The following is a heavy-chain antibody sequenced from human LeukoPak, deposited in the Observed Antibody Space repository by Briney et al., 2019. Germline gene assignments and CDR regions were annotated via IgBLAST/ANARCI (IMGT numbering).Heavy chain of an antibody. CDR3: ARFKRYSSSWYPRDYYGMDV. Sequence: GGSLRLSCAASGFTFSSYDMPWVRQATGKGLEWVSAIGTAGDTYYPGSVKGRFTISRENAKNSLYLQMNSLRAGDTAVYYCARFKRYSSSWYPRDYYGMDVWGQGTTVTVSS. J-gene: IGHJ6*02. D-gene: IGHD6-13*01. V-gene: IGHV3-13*01. CDR1: GFTFSSYD. CDR2: IGTAGDT.